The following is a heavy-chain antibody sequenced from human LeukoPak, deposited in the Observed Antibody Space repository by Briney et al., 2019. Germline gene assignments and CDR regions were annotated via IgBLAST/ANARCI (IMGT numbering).Heavy chain of an antibody. CDR2: ISYDGSNK. CDR1: GFTFSSYA. J-gene: IGHJ4*02. V-gene: IGHV3-30*11. CDR3: ARDHQQGHFDY. Sequence: PGGSLRLSCAAPGFTFSSYAMHWVRQAPGKGLEWVAVISYDGSNKYYADSVKGRFTISRDNSKNTLYLQMNSLRAEDTAVYYCARDHQQGHFDYWGQGTLVTVSS. D-gene: IGHD2-2*01.